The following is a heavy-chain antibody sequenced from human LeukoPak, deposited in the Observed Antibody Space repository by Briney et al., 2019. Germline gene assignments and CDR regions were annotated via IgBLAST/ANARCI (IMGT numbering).Heavy chain of an antibody. CDR1: GFTLSSYW. CDR3: ARDPGIAAAGTVGQNDY. J-gene: IGHJ4*02. D-gene: IGHD6-13*01. V-gene: IGHV3-7*01. CDR2: IKQDGSEK. Sequence: GGSLRLSCAASGFTLSSYWMNWVRQAPGKGLEWVASIKQDGSEKYYVDSVKGRFTISRDNAKNSLYLQMNSLRAEDTAVYYCARDPGIAAAGTVGQNDYWGQGTLVTVSS.